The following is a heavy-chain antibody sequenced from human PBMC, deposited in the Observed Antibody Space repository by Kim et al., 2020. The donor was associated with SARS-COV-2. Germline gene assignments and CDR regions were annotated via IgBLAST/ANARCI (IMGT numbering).Heavy chain of an antibody. J-gene: IGHJ6*02. CDR1: GFTFSDYY. V-gene: IGHV3-11*01. Sequence: GGSLRLSCAASGFTFSDYYMSWIRQAPGKGLEWVSYISSSGSTIYYADSVKGRFTISRDNAKNSLYLQMNSLRAEDTAVYYCAREQSSGWTTRVNKYYYYGMDVWGQGTTVTVSS. CDR2: ISSSGSTI. CDR3: AREQSSGWTTRVNKYYYYGMDV. D-gene: IGHD6-19*01.